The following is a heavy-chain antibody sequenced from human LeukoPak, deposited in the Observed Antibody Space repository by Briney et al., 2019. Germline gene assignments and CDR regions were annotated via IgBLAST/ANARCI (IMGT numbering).Heavy chain of an antibody. CDR1: GYTFTSYG. D-gene: IGHD4-11*01. CDR3: ARDYDYSNYRYFDY. J-gene: IGHJ4*02. CDR2: INPNSGGT. V-gene: IGHV1-2*02. Sequence: ASVKVSCKASGYTFTSYGISWVRQAPGQGLEWMGWINPNSGGTNYAQKFQGRVTMTRDTSISTAYMELSRLRSDDTAVYYCARDYDYSNYRYFDYWGQGTLVTVSS.